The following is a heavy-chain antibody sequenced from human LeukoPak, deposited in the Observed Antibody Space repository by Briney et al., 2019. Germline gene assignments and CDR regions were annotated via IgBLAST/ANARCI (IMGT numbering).Heavy chain of an antibody. CDR3: ARDRVGSGWPRPWYFEF. Sequence: ASVKVSCKPSGHTFTGYYLYWVRQAPGQGLEWMGWINPNTGATIYAEKFQGRVTMTRDTFIDTAYMEMRSLRSDDTAVYYCARDRVGSGWPRPWYFEFWGQGTLITVSS. V-gene: IGHV1-2*02. CDR1: GHTFTGYY. J-gene: IGHJ4*02. CDR2: INPNTGAT. D-gene: IGHD6-19*01.